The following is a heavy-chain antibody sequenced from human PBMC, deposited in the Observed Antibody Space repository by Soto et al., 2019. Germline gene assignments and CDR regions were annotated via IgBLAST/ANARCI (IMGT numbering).Heavy chain of an antibody. Sequence: QVQLRESGPGLLKPSETLSLTCTVSGGSIRTYFWSWILQPPGKGPEWLGYINYSGNTHYNPSLKNRATMAIDTSKKSFSLKMRSVTAPDTAVYNGARVGDGIEVPVRLQYFDHWGQGTLVTVSS. V-gene: IGHV4-59*01. J-gene: IGHJ4*02. D-gene: IGHD2-2*01. CDR3: ARVGDGIEVPVRLQYFDH. CDR1: GGSIRTYF. CDR2: INYSGNT.